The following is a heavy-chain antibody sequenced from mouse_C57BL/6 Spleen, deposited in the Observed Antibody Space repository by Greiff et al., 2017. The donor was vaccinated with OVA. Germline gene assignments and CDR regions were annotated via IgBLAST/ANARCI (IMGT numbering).Heavy chain of an antibody. J-gene: IGHJ2*01. CDR2: INPNNGGT. Sequence: VQLQQSGPELVKPGASVKISCKASGYTFTDYYMNWVKQSHGKSLEWIGDINPNNGGTSYNQQFKGKATLTVDKSSSTAYMELRSLTSEDSAVYYCARRGVFDYWGQGTTLTVSS. V-gene: IGHV1-26*01. CDR1: GYTFTDYY. CDR3: ARRGVFDY.